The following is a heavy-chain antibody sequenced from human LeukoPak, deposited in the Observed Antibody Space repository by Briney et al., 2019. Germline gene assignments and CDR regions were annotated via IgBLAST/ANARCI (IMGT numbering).Heavy chain of an antibody. J-gene: IGHJ5*02. D-gene: IGHD3-22*01. CDR2: INSDGINT. CDR1: GFTLSTYW. CDR3: ARDLGQYYDTSDNWFDP. Sequence: GGSLRLSCAASGFTLSTYWMSWVRQAPGKGLVWVSRINSDGINTSYADSVKGRFTISRDNAKNTLNLQMNSLRAEDTAVYYCARDLGQYYDTSDNWFDPWGQGTLVTVSS. V-gene: IGHV3-74*01.